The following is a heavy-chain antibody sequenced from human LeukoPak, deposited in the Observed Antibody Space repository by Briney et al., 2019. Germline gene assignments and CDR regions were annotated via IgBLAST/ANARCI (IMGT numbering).Heavy chain of an antibody. Sequence: GRSLRLSCTASGFTFGDYAMSWVRQAPGKGLEWVGFIRSKAYGGTTEYAASVKGRFTISRDDSKSIAYLQMNSLKTEDTAVYYCTRSSTSYYFDYWGQGTLVTVSS. CDR3: TRSSTSYYFDY. J-gene: IGHJ4*02. CDR1: GFTFGDYA. D-gene: IGHD2-2*01. V-gene: IGHV3-49*04. CDR2: IRSKAYGGTT.